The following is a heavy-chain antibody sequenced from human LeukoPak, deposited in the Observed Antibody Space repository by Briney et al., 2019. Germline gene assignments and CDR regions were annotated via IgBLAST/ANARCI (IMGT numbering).Heavy chain of an antibody. CDR3: ASWRNYYGSGSYRAVFDP. CDR1: RDSTCGGYY. J-gene: IGHJ5*02. Sequence: SETLSLTCTVSRDSTCGGYYWGWFGRPPGKGRDGIGSIYHSGCTYYNPSLKSRVTISVDTSKNQFSLKLSSVTAADTAVYYCASWRNYYGSGSYRAVFDPWGQGTLVTVSS. V-gene: IGHV4-38-2*02. D-gene: IGHD3-10*01. CDR2: IYHSGCT.